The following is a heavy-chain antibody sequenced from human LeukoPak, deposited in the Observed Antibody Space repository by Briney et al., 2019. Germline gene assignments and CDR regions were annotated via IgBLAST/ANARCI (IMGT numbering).Heavy chain of an antibody. D-gene: IGHD3-3*01. V-gene: IGHV4-61*01. CDR2: IYYSGST. CDR3: ARVVTIFGVVIANTNWFDP. Sequence: PSETLSLTCTVSGGSVSSGSYYWSWIRQPPGKGLERIGYIYYSGSTNYNPSLKSRVTISIDTSKNQFSLKLSSVTAADTAVYYCARVVTIFGVVIANTNWFDPWGQGTLVTVSS. J-gene: IGHJ5*02. CDR1: GGSVSSGSYY.